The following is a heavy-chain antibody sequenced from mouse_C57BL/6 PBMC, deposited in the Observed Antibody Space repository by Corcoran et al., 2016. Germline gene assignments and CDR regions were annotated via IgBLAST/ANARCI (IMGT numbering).Heavy chain of an antibody. CDR2: INTYSGVP. Sequence: QIQLVQSGPELKKPGETVKISCKASGYTFPTYGMSWVKQAPGKGLKWMGWINTYSGVPTYADDFKGRFAFSLETSASTAYLQINNLKNEDTATYFCARDYGSPYYYAMDYWGQGPSVTVSS. CDR3: ARDYGSPYYYAMDY. J-gene: IGHJ4*01. V-gene: IGHV9-3*01. D-gene: IGHD1-1*01. CDR1: GYTFPTYG.